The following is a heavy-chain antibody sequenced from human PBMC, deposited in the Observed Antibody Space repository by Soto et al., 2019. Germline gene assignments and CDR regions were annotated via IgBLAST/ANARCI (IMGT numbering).Heavy chain of an antibody. V-gene: IGHV2-70*13. CDR2: IDWDDDK. J-gene: IGHJ4*01. CDR1: GFSLSTSGMC. Sequence: SGPTLVNPTQALTLTCPFSGFSLSTSGMCVSWIRQPPGKALQWLALIDWDDDKYYSTSLKTRLTISKDSSKGQEVLTMTNMDPLDAATYYCARSVDAAMGPYYFDFCGHVSLVTVS. CDR3: ARSVDAAMGPYYFDF. D-gene: IGHD5-18*01.